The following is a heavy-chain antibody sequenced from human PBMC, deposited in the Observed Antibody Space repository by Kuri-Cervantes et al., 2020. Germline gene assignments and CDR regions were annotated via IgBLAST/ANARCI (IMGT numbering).Heavy chain of an antibody. Sequence: ESLKISCTVYGGSFSGHYWSWIRQPPGRGLEWIGEINHSGDTNYIPSLKSRVTISLDTSKNQFSLKLSSVTAADTAVYYCARLEGSYYYDSSGYYLPRYWYFDLWGRGTLVTVSS. D-gene: IGHD3-22*01. V-gene: IGHV4-34*01. CDR2: INHSGDT. CDR1: GGSFSGHY. J-gene: IGHJ2*01. CDR3: ARLEGSYYYDSSGYYLPRYWYFDL.